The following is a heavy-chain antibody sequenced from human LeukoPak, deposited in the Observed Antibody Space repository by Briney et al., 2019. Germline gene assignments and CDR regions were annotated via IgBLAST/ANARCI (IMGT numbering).Heavy chain of an antibody. CDR2: IKQDGSEK. J-gene: IGHJ3*02. V-gene: IGHV3-7*01. D-gene: IGHD6-19*01. CDR3: ARVGYSSGWYRGDAFDI. CDR1: GFTFSSYW. Sequence: GGSLRLSCAASGFTFSSYWMSWVRQAPGKGREWVANIKQDGSEKYYVDSVKGRFTISRDNAKNSLYLQMNSLRAEDTAVYYCARVGYSSGWYRGDAFDIWGQGTMVTVSS.